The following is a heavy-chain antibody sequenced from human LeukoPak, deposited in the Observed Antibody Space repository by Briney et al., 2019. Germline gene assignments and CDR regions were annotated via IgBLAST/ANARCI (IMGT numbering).Heavy chain of an antibody. CDR1: GGSISSGGYY. Sequence: SETLSLTCTVSGGSISSGGYYWSWIRQPPGKGLEWIGYIYHSGSTYYNPSLKSRVTISVDRSKNQFSLKLSSVTAADTAVYYCAREGHPTVVTPAHFDYWGQGTLVTVSS. V-gene: IGHV4-30-2*01. J-gene: IGHJ4*02. D-gene: IGHD4-23*01. CDR2: IYHSGST. CDR3: AREGHPTVVTPAHFDY.